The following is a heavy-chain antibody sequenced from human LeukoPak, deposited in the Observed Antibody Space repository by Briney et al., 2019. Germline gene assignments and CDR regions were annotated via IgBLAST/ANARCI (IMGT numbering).Heavy chain of an antibody. CDR2: IYYSGST. V-gene: IGHV4-39*07. D-gene: IGHD7-27*01. Sequence: SETLSLTCTVSGGSISSSSYYWGWIRQPPGKGLEWIGSIYYSGSTYYNPSLKSRVTISVDTSKNQFSLKLSSVTAADTAVYYCARDAGLGIGIDFYYYYYMDVWGKGTTVTVSS. J-gene: IGHJ6*03. CDR3: ARDAGLGIGIDFYYYYYMDV. CDR1: GGSISSSSYY.